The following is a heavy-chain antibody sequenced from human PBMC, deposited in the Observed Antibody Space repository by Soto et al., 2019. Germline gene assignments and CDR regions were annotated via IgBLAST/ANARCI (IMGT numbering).Heavy chain of an antibody. CDR2: ISGRAGNT. J-gene: IGHJ5*01. V-gene: IGHV3-23*01. CDR1: GFTFGSYS. CDR3: AKDRYCSSTSCSSLDS. D-gene: IGHD2-2*01. Sequence: PGGSLRLSCAASGFTFGSYSMTWVRQAPGKGLEWVSGISGRAGNTYYADSVKGRFSVSTDNSKNTLFLHMSSLRAEDTAVYYCAKDRYCSSTSCSSLDSWAQGTLVTVSS.